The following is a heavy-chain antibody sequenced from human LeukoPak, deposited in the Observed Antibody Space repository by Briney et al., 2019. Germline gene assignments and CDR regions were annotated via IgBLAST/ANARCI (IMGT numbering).Heavy chain of an antibody. D-gene: IGHD2-2*01. CDR3: ARDEGYCSSTSCPGHY. CDR2: IIPIFGTA. CDR1: RGTFRSYA. V-gene: IGHV1-69*06. Sequence: SVKVSCKASRGTFRSYAISWVRQAPGQGREWMGGIIPIFGTANYAQKFQGRVTITADKSTSTAYMGLSSLRSEDTAVYYCARDEGYCSSTSCPGHYWGQGTLVTVSS. J-gene: IGHJ4*02.